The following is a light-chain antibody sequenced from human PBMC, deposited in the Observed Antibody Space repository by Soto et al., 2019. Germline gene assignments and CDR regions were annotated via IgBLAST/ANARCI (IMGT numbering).Light chain of an antibody. CDR1: QSVLYSSNNKNY. V-gene: IGKV4-1*01. Sequence: DIVMTQSPDSLAVSLGERATINCKSSQSVLYSSNNKNYLAWYQQKPGQPPRLLIYWASTRESGVPVRFSGGGSGSDFTLTISRLDAEDVAVYPCHQYYSPPLSVGGGPKVETK. CDR2: WAS. J-gene: IGKJ4*01. CDR3: HQYYSPPLS.